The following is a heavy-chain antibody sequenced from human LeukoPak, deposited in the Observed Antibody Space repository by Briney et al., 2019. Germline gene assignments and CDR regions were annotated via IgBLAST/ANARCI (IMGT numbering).Heavy chain of an antibody. Sequence: GGSLRLSCAASGFTFSSYGMHWVRQAPGKGLEWVAVIAYDAGDRYHGDSVKGRFTISRDNSKNTLYLQMNSLRAEDTAVYYCAKGAYYDLWGQGTLVTVSS. J-gene: IGHJ4*02. CDR3: AKGAYYDL. D-gene: IGHD3-22*01. CDR2: IAYDAGDR. CDR1: GFTFSSYG. V-gene: IGHV3-30*18.